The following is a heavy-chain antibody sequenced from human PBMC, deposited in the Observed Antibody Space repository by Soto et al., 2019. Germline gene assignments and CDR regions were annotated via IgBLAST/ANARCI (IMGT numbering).Heavy chain of an antibody. D-gene: IGHD3-22*01. CDR2: SRDKPQGYST. CDR3: VRATYFSDSSGYTRCRDY. CDR1: GFTLSDHY. Sequence: GGSLRLSCAVSGFTLSDHYIDWVRQAPGKGLEWVGRSRDKPQGYSTAYAASVKGRFTTSRDESKNSAYLQMNSLKTEYTAVYYCVRATYFSDSSGYTRCRDYWGQGTLVTVSS. V-gene: IGHV3-72*01. J-gene: IGHJ4*02.